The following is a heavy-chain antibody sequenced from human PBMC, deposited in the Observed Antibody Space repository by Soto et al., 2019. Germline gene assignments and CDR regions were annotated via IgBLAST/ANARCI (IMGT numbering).Heavy chain of an antibody. D-gene: IGHD5-18*01. CDR2: VYDRGTT. CDR1: GGSISSSSSY. V-gene: IGHV4-39*01. CDR3: ARTSGYSYDF. Sequence: QLQLQESGPGLVKPSETLSLTCSVSGGSISSSSSYGAGIGQPPGKGLEWIGSVYDRGTTYYNPSLKSRVTTSVDTSKNQFSLKLSSVTAADTAVYYCARTSGYSYDFWGQGTLVTVSS. J-gene: IGHJ4*02.